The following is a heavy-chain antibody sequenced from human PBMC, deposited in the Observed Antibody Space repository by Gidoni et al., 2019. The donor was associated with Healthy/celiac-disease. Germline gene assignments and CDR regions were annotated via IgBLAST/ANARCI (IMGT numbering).Heavy chain of an antibody. V-gene: IGHV3-9*01. CDR1: GFTFDVYA. Sequence: EVQLVESGGGLVQPGRSLRLSCAASGFTFDVYAMYGVRQAPGKGLEWVSGSSWNRGSIGYADSVKGRFTISRDNAKNSLYLQMNSLRAEDTALYYCAKDINPIVGATGYYYYGMDVWGQGTTVTVSS. D-gene: IGHD1-26*01. CDR3: AKDINPIVGATGYYYYGMDV. J-gene: IGHJ6*02. CDR2: SSWNRGSI.